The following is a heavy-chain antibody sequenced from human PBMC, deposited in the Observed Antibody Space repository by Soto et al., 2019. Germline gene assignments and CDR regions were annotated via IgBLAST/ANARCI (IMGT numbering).Heavy chain of an antibody. V-gene: IGHV4-30-2*01. CDR1: GGSISSGCYS. CDR3: ARVPGP. J-gene: IGHJ5*02. CDR2: IYQSAST. Sequence: PSETLSLTCAVSGGSISSGCYSWIWLPQPPGKGLEGYVYIYQSASTYYNPPPKSRVPISVDRSKNQFSLKRSSVTAADTAVYYCARVPGPGGQGTLVTVST.